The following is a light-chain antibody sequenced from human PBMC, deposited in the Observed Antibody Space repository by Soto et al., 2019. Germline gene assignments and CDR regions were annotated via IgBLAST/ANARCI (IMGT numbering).Light chain of an antibody. CDR3: QQSFIATWT. J-gene: IGKJ1*01. CDR1: QSISTY. Sequence: DIQMTPSPSSLSGSVGDRVTLPCRASQSISTYLTWYQKKPGKDPKVLIYAASTLQSGVPSRFSGSGSGTDFNLTLSSLQAEDSATYDCQQSFIATWTFGQGTKVDIK. CDR2: AAS. V-gene: IGKV1-39*01.